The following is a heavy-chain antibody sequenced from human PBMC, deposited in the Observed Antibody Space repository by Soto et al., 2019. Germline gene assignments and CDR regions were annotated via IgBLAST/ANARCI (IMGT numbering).Heavy chain of an antibody. V-gene: IGHV3-30*18. D-gene: IGHD6-19*01. CDR1: VFTFSSYG. J-gene: IGHJ4*02. Sequence: GGSLRLSCAASVFTFSSYGMHWVRQAPGKGLEWVAVISYDGSNKYYADSVKGRFTISRDNSKNTLYLQMNSLRAEDTAVYYCAKDMDSSGWTYFDYWGQGTLVTVSS. CDR2: ISYDGSNK. CDR3: AKDMDSSGWTYFDY.